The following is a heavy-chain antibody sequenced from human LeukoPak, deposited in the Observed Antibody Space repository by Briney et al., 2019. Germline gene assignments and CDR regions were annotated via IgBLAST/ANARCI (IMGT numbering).Heavy chain of an antibody. V-gene: IGHV1-3*01. CDR1: GYTFTSYA. J-gene: IGHJ4*02. CDR3: ARDIGSGWGNYFDY. CDR2: INAGNGNT. D-gene: IGHD6-19*01. Sequence: GASVKVSCKASGYTFTSYAMHWVRQAPGQRLEWMGWINAGNGNTKYSQKFQGRATITRDTSASTAYMELSSLRSEDTAVYYCARDIGSGWGNYFDYWGQGTLVTVSS.